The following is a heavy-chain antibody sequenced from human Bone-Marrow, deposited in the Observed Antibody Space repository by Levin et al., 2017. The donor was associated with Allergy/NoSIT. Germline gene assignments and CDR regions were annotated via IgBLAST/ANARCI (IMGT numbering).Heavy chain of an antibody. D-gene: IGHD6-19*01. V-gene: IGHV5-51*01. J-gene: IGHJ4*02. CDR1: GYSFTSYW. Sequence: KHGESLKISCKGSGYSFTSYWIGWVRQMPGKGLEWMGIIYPGDSDTRYSPSFQGQVTISADKSISTAYLQWSSLKASDTAMYYCARFGGYSSGWYPGDSYYFDYWGQGTLVTVSS. CDR3: ARFGGYSSGWYPGDSYYFDY. CDR2: IYPGDSDT.